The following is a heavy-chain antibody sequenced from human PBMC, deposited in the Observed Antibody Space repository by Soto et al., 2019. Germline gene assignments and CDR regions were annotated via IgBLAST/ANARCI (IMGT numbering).Heavy chain of an antibody. CDR2: IYWDDSK. CDR3: AHAYGGRSLY. V-gene: IGHV2-5*02. J-gene: IGHJ4*02. D-gene: IGHD1-26*01. CDR1: GFSLTTDRVG. Sequence: QITLKESGPTLVKPTQTLMLTCTFSGFSLTTDRVGVGWIRQPPGEALEWLAVIYWDDSKTYRPSLESRLTITKDTSKNQVALTMTKMDSLDTATYYCAHAYGGRSLYWGQGTLVTVSS.